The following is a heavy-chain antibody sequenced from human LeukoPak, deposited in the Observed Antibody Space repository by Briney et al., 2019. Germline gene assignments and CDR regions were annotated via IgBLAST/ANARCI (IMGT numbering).Heavy chain of an antibody. Sequence: SVKVSCKASGGTFSSYAISWVRQAPGQGLEWMGGIIPIFGTANYAQKFQGRVTITADESTSTAYMEPSSLRSEDTAVYYCARDRPLRGYSGYDETYFDYWGQGTLVTVSS. CDR3: ARDRPLRGYSGYDETYFDY. CDR2: IIPIFGTA. D-gene: IGHD5-12*01. CDR1: GGTFSSYA. J-gene: IGHJ4*02. V-gene: IGHV1-69*13.